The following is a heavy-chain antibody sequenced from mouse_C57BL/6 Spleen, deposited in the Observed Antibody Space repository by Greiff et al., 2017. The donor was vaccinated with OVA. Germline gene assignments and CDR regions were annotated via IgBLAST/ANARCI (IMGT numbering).Heavy chain of an antibody. V-gene: IGHV1-4*01. Sequence: QVQLKESGAELARPGASVKMSCKASGYTFTSYTMHWVKQRPGQGLEWIGYINPSSGYTKYNQKFKDKATLTADKSSSTAYMQLSSLTSEDSAVYYCARSAQVTSFDYWGQGTTLTVSS. CDR2: INPSSGYT. D-gene: IGHD3-2*02. CDR1: GYTFTSYT. CDR3: ARSAQVTSFDY. J-gene: IGHJ2*01.